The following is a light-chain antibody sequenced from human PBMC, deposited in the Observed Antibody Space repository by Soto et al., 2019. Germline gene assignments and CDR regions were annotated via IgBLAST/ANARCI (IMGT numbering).Light chain of an antibody. J-gene: IGKJ2*01. CDR1: QSVSSTY. CDR3: QQYGTSPPFT. CDR2: GAS. V-gene: IGKV3-20*01. Sequence: EIVLTQSPGTLSLSPGERATLSCRASQSVSSTYIAWYQQNPGRAPRLLIYGASSRATGIPDRFSGSGSGTDFTLTISRLEPEDFAVYFCQQYGTSPPFTFGQGTK.